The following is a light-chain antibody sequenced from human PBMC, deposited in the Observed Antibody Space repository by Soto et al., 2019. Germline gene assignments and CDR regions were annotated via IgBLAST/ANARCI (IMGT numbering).Light chain of an antibody. V-gene: IGKV3-20*01. CDR1: QSLGRY. J-gene: IGKJ1*01. CDR2: EAS. Sequence: EIVLTQSPGTLSLSPGERATLSCRASQSLGRYLTWYQQKPGQAPRLLIYEASTRATGIPDRFSGSGSGTDFTLTISRLEPEDFAVYYCQQYGDSLTWTFGQGTKVEIK. CDR3: QQYGDSLTWT.